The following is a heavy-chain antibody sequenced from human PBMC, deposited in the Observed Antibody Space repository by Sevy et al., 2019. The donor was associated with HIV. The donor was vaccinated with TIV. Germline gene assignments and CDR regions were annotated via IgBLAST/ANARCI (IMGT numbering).Heavy chain of an antibody. Sequence: GESLKISGKGSGYSFTSYWIGWVRQMPGKGLEWMGIIYPGDSDTRYSPSFQGQVTISADKSISTAYLQWSSLKASDTAMYYCARLVHCSGGSCYGKYYFAYWGQGTLVTVSS. CDR2: IYPGDSDT. J-gene: IGHJ4*02. CDR3: ARLVHCSGGSCYGKYYFAY. V-gene: IGHV5-51*01. D-gene: IGHD2-15*01. CDR1: GYSFTSYW.